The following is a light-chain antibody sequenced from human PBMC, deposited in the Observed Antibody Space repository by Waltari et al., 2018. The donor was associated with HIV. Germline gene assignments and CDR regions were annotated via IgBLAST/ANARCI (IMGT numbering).Light chain of an antibody. V-gene: IGKV3-20*01. CDR3: QHYGGSST. CDR1: QSVRSS. Sequence: IVLTPSPGTLSLSIGARATLSCRASQSVRSSLAWYQQKPGQAPRLLISGASSRATGIPDRFSGSGSGTDFTLTINRLEPEDFAVYYCQHYGGSSTFGGGTKVEI. CDR2: GAS. J-gene: IGKJ4*01.